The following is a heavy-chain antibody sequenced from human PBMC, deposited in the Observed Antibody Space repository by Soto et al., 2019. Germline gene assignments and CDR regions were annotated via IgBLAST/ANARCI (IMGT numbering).Heavy chain of an antibody. CDR2: IYYSGST. J-gene: IGHJ6*02. V-gene: IGHV4-39*01. CDR1: GGSISSSSYY. Sequence: SETLSLTCTVSGGSISSSSYYWGWIRQPPGKGLEWIGSIYYSGSTYYNPSLKSRVTISVDTSKNQFSLKLSSVTAADTAVYYCARQHASYYYYYYGMDVWGQGTTVTVSS. CDR3: ARQHASYYYYYYGMDV.